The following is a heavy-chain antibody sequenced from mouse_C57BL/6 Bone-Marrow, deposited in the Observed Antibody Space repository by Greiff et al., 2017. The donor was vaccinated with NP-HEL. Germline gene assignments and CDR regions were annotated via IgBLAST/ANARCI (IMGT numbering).Heavy chain of an antibody. CDR1: GYAFSSSW. V-gene: IGHV1-82*01. Sequence: QVQLKESGPELVKPGASVKISCKASGYAFSSSWMNWVKQRPGKGLEWIGRIYPGDGDTNYNGKFKGKATLTADKSSSTAYMQLSSLTSEDSAVYFCARFTVVPDYWGQGTTLTVSS. J-gene: IGHJ2*01. CDR3: ARFTVVPDY. CDR2: IYPGDGDT. D-gene: IGHD1-1*01.